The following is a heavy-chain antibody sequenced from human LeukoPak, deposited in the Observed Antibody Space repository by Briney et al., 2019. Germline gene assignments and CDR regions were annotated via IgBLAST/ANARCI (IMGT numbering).Heavy chain of an antibody. CDR3: ARGVGGSSGWFDLNAFDI. V-gene: IGHV7-4-1*02. CDR1: GYTFTNYA. Sequence: GASVKVSCKTSGYTFTNYAMNWVRQAPGQGLEWMGWINTNTGNPTYAQDFTGRCVFSLDTSVSTAYLQISSLKAEDTAVYYCARGVGGSSGWFDLNAFDIWGQGTMVTVSS. J-gene: IGHJ3*02. D-gene: IGHD6-19*01. CDR2: INTNTGNP.